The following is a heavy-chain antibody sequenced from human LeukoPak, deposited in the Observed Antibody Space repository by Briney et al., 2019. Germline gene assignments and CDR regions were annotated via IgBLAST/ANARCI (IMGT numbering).Heavy chain of an antibody. CDR1: GYTFTGYY. J-gene: IGHJ5*02. V-gene: IGHV1-2*02. D-gene: IGHD2-2*02. CDR2: INPNSGGT. CDR3: ARDSAIVVVPAAIRGWFDP. Sequence: ASVNVSCKASGYTFTGYYMHWVRQAPGQGLEWMGWINPNSGGTNYAQKFQGRVTMTRDTSISTAYMELSRLRSDDTAVYYCARDSAIVVVPAAIRGWFDPWGQGTLVTVSS.